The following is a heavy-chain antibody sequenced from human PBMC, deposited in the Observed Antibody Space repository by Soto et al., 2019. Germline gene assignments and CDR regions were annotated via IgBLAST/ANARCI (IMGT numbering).Heavy chain of an antibody. Sequence: QVQLVQSGAEVKKPGASVKVSCKASGYTFTGYYMHWVRQAPGQGLEWMGWINPNSGGTNYAQKLQGWVTMTRDTSISTAYMELSRLRSDDTAVYYCARAYGDCSGGSCYVVGYWGQGTLVTVSS. CDR1: GYTFTGYY. V-gene: IGHV1-2*04. CDR2: INPNSGGT. CDR3: ARAYGDCSGGSCYVVGY. D-gene: IGHD2-15*01. J-gene: IGHJ4*02.